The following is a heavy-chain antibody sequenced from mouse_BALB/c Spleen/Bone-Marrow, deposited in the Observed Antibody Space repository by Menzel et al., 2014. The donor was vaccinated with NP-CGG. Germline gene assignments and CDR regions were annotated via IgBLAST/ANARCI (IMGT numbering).Heavy chain of an antibody. CDR1: GYTFTSYW. J-gene: IGHJ1*01. CDR2: IYPSDSYT. V-gene: IGHV1-69*02. Sequence: QVQLQQSGAELVRPGASVKLSCKASGYTFTSYWINWVKQRPGQGLEWIGNIYPSDSYTNYNQKFKDKATLTVDKSSSTAYMQLSSPTSEGSAVYYCTRYYGSSHWYFDVWGAGTTVTVSS. CDR3: TRYYGSSHWYFDV. D-gene: IGHD1-1*01.